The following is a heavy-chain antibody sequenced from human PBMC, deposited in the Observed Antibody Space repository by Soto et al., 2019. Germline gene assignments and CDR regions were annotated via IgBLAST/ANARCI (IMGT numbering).Heavy chain of an antibody. CDR3: ARYYDSSGPDL. Sequence: GGSLRLSCAASGFTFSTYNMVWVRQAPGKGLEWLSYIPSTSIPIYYANSVKGRFTISRDNAKNSLYLQTNSLRAEDTAVYYCARYYDSSGPDLWGRGTLVTVSS. J-gene: IGHJ2*01. CDR1: GFTFSTYN. V-gene: IGHV3-48*01. D-gene: IGHD3-22*01. CDR2: IPSTSIPI.